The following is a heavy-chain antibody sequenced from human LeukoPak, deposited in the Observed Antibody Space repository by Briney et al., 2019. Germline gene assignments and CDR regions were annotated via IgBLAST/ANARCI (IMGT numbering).Heavy chain of an antibody. Sequence: GGSLRLSRAASGFTFSSYAMSWVRQAPGKGLEWVSAISGSGGSTYYADSVKGRFTISRDNSKNTLYLQMNSLRAEDTAVYYCAKDRRVRGVLSQGYHFDYWGQGTLVTVSS. V-gene: IGHV3-23*01. CDR3: AKDRRVRGVLSQGYHFDY. CDR2: ISGSGGST. CDR1: GFTFSSYA. J-gene: IGHJ4*02. D-gene: IGHD3-10*01.